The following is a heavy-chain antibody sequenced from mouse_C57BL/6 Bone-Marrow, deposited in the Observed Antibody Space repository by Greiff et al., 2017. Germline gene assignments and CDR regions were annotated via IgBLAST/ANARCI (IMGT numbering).Heavy chain of an antibody. Sequence: VQLQQPGPELVKPGASVKISCKASGYAFSSSWMHWVKQRPGQGLEWIGRIYPGDGDTNYNGKFKGKATLTADKSSSTAYMQLSSLTSEDSAVYFCARSGDYDGYYGGYFDVWGTGTTVTGSS. CDR2: IYPGDGDT. V-gene: IGHV1-82*01. CDR3: ARSGDYDGYYGGYFDV. CDR1: GYAFSSSW. D-gene: IGHD2-3*01. J-gene: IGHJ1*03.